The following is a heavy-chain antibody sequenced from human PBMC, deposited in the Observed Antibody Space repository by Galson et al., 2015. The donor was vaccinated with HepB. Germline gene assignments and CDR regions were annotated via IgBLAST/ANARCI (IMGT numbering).Heavy chain of an antibody. J-gene: IGHJ6*02. CDR1: GFTFSSYA. CDR3: AKDLGYGSEFYYGMDV. D-gene: IGHD3-10*01. Sequence: SLRLSCAASGFTFSSYAMSWVRQAPGKGLEWVSAISGSGGSTYYADSVKGRFTISRDNSKNTLYPQMNSLRAEDTAVYYCAKDLGYGSEFYYGMDVWGQGTTVTVSS. V-gene: IGHV3-23*01. CDR2: ISGSGGST.